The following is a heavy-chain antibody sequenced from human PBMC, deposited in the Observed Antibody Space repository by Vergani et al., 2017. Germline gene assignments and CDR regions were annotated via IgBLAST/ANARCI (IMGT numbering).Heavy chain of an antibody. CDR1: GGSISSSSYY. Sequence: QVQLQESGPGLVKPSETLSLTCTVSGGSISSSSYYWGWIRQPPGKGLEWIGGIYYSGSTYYNPSLKSRVTISVDTSKNQFSLKLSSVTAADTAVYYCGSSYYDFWSGYYTPPALDYWGQGTLVTVSS. J-gene: IGHJ4*02. CDR3: GSSYYDFWSGYYTPPALDY. CDR2: IYYSGST. D-gene: IGHD3-3*01. V-gene: IGHV4-39*07.